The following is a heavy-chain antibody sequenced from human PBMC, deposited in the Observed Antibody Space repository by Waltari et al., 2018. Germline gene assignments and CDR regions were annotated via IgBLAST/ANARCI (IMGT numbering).Heavy chain of an antibody. J-gene: IGHJ4*02. CDR2: INPTSGGT. Sequence: QVQLVQSGAEVKKPGASVKVSCKASGYTFTGYYMHWVRQAPGQGLEWMGRINPTSGGTNYAQKCEGRVTMTRDTSISTAYMELSRLRADDTAVYYCARWDYGSGELDYWGQGTLVTVSS. CDR3: ARWDYGSGELDY. CDR1: GYTFTGYY. D-gene: IGHD3-10*01. V-gene: IGHV1-2*06.